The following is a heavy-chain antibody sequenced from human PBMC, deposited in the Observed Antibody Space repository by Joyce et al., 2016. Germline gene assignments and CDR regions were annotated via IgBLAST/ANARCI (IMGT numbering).Heavy chain of an antibody. Sequence: QVQLVESGGGVVKPGRSLRLSCAASGFTLGSYAMHWVRQAPGKGLDGVVVVSYDGSEKFYADSVKGRFTISRDNSKNTLNLQMGSLRAEDTAVYFCARGTRYYHISGYSGDYWGQGTLVTVSS. CDR2: VSYDGSEK. CDR3: ARGTRYYHISGYSGDY. CDR1: GFTLGSYA. V-gene: IGHV3-30*04. D-gene: IGHD3-22*01. J-gene: IGHJ4*02.